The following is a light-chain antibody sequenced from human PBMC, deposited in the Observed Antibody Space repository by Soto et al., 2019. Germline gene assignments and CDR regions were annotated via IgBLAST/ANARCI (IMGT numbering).Light chain of an antibody. V-gene: IGLV2-23*01. Sequence: QSALTQPASVSGSPGQSITISCTGTSSDVGSYNLVSWYQQHPGKAPKLMIYEGSKRPSGVSNRFSGSKSGTTASLTISGLQAEDEADYYRCSYAGSSTYVFGTGTKLTVL. CDR2: EGS. J-gene: IGLJ1*01. CDR1: SSDVGSYNL. CDR3: CSYAGSSTYV.